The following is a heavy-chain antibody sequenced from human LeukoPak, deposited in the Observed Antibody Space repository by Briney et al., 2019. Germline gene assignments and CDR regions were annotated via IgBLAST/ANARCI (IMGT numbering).Heavy chain of an antibody. CDR1: GSSFTYYW. CDR3: AKHTGKARTDYYFAMDV. D-gene: IGHD1-1*01. CDR2: IYTDDSDT. Sequence: GASLKISWQGSGSSFTYYWSCWGRQMPGKGLGWMGIIYTDDSDTRSRTFFQGQVTVSVAKSISMAYLQWSRPKVSDTAMYYYAKHTGKARTDYYFAMDVWGQGTTVTVSS. J-gene: IGHJ6*02. V-gene: IGHV5-51*01.